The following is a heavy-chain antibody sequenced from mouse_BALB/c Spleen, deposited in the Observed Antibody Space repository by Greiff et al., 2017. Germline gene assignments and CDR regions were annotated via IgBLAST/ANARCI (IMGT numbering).Heavy chain of an antibody. Sequence: DVKLQESGPSLVKPSQTLSLTCSVTGDSITSGYWNWIRKFPGNKLEYMGYISYSGSTYYNPSLKSRISITRDTSKNQYYLQLNSVTTEDTATYYCARYSGYGGGAMDYWGQGTSVTVSS. V-gene: IGHV3-8*02. CDR1: GDSITSGY. J-gene: IGHJ4*01. CDR2: ISYSGST. CDR3: ARYSGYGGGAMDY. D-gene: IGHD2-2*01.